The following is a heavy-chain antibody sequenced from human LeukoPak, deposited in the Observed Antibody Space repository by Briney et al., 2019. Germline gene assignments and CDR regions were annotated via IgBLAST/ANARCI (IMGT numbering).Heavy chain of an antibody. Sequence: GGALRLPCAVSGLTFSPYEMNWVGQAPGKGLEGVSYICVSGHNISYADSVKGRFIISRDNANNSLDLQMNSLRAEDTAVYYCASGGNVFDYWGQGTLVTVSS. V-gene: IGHV3-48*03. CDR1: GLTFSPYE. CDR2: ICVSGHNI. J-gene: IGHJ4*02. CDR3: ASGGNVFDY. D-gene: IGHD4-23*01.